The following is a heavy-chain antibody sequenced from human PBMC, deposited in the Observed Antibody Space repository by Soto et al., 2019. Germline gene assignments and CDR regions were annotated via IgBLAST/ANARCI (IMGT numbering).Heavy chain of an antibody. J-gene: IGHJ6*02. Sequence: ASVKVSCKASGFTFTSSAVQWVRQARGQRLEWIGWIVVGSGNTNYAQKFQERVTITRDMSTSTAYMELSSLRSEDTAVYYCAAVGVLTRYYYYGMDVWGQGTTVTVSS. V-gene: IGHV1-58*01. CDR2: IVVGSGNT. CDR3: AAVGVLTRYYYYGMDV. D-gene: IGHD1-26*01. CDR1: GFTFTSSA.